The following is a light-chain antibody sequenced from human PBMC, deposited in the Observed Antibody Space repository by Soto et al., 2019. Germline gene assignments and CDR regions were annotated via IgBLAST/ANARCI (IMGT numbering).Light chain of an antibody. CDR2: DAS. Sequence: EIVLTQLLAVFSLSPGERATLSCRASQSVSRYLAWYQQKPGQAPRLLIYDASKRATGISARFSGSGSGTDFTLTIISLDPEDFAVYSCQQRSNGPLAFGQGSKV. V-gene: IGKV3-11*01. CDR1: QSVSRY. CDR3: QQRSNGPLA. J-gene: IGKJ1*01.